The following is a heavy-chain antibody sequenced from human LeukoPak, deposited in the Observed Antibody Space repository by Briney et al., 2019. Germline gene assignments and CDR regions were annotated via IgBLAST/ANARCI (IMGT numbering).Heavy chain of an antibody. CDR3: ARVGPGHDYGDYESDY. CDR1: GYSFTNYW. D-gene: IGHD4-17*01. Sequence: GESLKISCKGSGYSFTNYWIGWVRQMPGKGLEWMGIIYPGDSDTRYSPSFQGQVIISADKSISTAYLQWSSVKASDTAMYYCARVGPGHDYGDYESDYWGQGTLVTVSS. J-gene: IGHJ4*02. V-gene: IGHV5-51*01. CDR2: IYPGDSDT.